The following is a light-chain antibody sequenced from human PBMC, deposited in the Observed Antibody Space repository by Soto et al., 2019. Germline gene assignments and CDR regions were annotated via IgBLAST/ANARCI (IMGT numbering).Light chain of an antibody. CDR2: GAS. V-gene: IGKV3-15*01. CDR3: QQYNNWPFS. J-gene: IGKJ5*01. Sequence: EIVLTQSPATLSLSPGERATLSCRASQSVRSYLAWYQQKPGQAPRLLISGASTGATGIPARFSGTGSETDFTLTISGLQSEDSAVYFCQQYNNWPFSFGQGTRLEIK. CDR1: QSVRSY.